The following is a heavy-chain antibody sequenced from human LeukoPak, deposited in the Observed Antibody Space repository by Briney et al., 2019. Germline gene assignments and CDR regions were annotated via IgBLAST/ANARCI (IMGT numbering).Heavy chain of an antibody. CDR3: ARDRLGGTYFFDY. CDR1: GYTFTSNY. Sequence: TSVKVSCKASGYTFTSNYIHWVRQAPGQGLEWMGIINPSGGDTSYAQKFQGRVTMTRDMSTSTVYMDLTSLRSEDTAVYYCARDRLGGTYFFDYWGQGTLVTVSS. CDR2: INPSGGDT. V-gene: IGHV1-46*01. D-gene: IGHD1-26*01. J-gene: IGHJ4*02.